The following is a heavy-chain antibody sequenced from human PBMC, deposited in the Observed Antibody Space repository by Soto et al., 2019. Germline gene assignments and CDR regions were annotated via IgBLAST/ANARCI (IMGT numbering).Heavy chain of an antibody. CDR3: ASNSYGYTISDY. CDR2: IYYSAST. V-gene: IGHV4-30-4*01. D-gene: IGHD5-18*01. J-gene: IGHJ4*02. CDR1: GGSISSGDYY. Sequence: QVQLQESGPGLVKPSQTLSLTCTVSGGSISSGDYYWSWICQPPGKGLEWIAHIYYSASTYYNPSLKSRGTIPVDTSTNHCSLTLSSVTASDTAVYYCASNSYGYTISDYRGQGTLVTVSS.